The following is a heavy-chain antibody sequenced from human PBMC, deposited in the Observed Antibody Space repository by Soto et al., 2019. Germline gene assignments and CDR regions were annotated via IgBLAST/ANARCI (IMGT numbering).Heavy chain of an antibody. CDR3: AREGRIFGPGNYYYYYGMDG. CDR2: ISYDGSNK. CDR1: GFTFSSYA. J-gene: IGHJ6*02. Sequence: PWGSLRLSCAASGFTFSSYAMHWVRQAPGKGLEWVAVISYDGSNKYYADSVKGRFTISRDNSKNTLYLQMNSLRAEDTAVYYCAREGRIFGPGNYYYYYGMDGWGQGTTVTVS. V-gene: IGHV3-30-3*01. D-gene: IGHD3-3*01.